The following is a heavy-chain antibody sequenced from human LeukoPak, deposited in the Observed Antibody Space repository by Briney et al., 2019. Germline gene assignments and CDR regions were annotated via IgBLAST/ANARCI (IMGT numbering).Heavy chain of an antibody. Sequence: SETLSLTCTVSGGSISSGGYYWSWIRQHPGKGLEWIGYIYYSGSTYYNPSLKSRVTISVDTSKNRFSLKLSSVTAADTAVYYCARYSWSGYPNAFDIWGQGTMVTVSS. CDR1: GGSISSGGYY. D-gene: IGHD2-15*01. J-gene: IGHJ3*02. CDR3: ARYSWSGYPNAFDI. V-gene: IGHV4-31*03. CDR2: IYYSGST.